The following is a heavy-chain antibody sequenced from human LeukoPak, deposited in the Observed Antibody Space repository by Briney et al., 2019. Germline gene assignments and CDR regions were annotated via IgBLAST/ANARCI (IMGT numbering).Heavy chain of an antibody. CDR3: ARDMAPGGGPGDYYGMDV. D-gene: IGHD7-27*01. J-gene: IGHJ6*02. CDR1: GFTLSRYA. CDR2: ISYDGSNK. V-gene: IGHV3-30-3*01. Sequence: GGSLRLSCAASGFTLSRYAINWVRQAPGKGLEWVAFISYDGSNKYYADSVKGRFTISRDNSKNTLWLQMNSLRSEGTAVYYCARDMAPGGGPGDYYGMDVWGQGTTVTVSS.